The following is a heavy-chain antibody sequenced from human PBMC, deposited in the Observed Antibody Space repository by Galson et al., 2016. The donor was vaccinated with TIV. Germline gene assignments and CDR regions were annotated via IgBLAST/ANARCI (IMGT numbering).Heavy chain of an antibody. D-gene: IGHD3-10*01. J-gene: IGHJ5*02. V-gene: IGHV4-31*03. CDR2: IYGSGSP. CDR1: GDSISRTSYF. Sequence: TLSLTCTVSGDSISRTSYFWGWIRQSPGKGLEWIGYIYGSGSPYYNSALKRRVTMSVDTSKNQFSLKLTSMTAADTAVYYCVRETKRGVWFDPWGQGSLVTVSS. CDR3: VRETKRGVWFDP.